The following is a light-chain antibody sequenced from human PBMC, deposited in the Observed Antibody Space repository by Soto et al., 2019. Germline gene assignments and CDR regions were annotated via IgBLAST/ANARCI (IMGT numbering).Light chain of an antibody. CDR3: QQYGRSPRT. J-gene: IGKJ1*01. CDR1: ESVTSSY. CDR2: GAS. Sequence: EIVLTQSPGTLSLSPGERATLSCRASESVTSSYLAWYQHKPGQAPRLLIYGASSRATGIPDRFSGSGYGKAFNITISRLEPEDFEVYYCQQYGRSPRTFGQGTKVEIK. V-gene: IGKV3-20*01.